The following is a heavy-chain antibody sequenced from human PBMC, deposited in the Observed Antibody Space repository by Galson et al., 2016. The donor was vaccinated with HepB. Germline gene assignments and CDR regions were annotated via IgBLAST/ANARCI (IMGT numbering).Heavy chain of an antibody. Sequence: SLRLSCAASGFTFSRYGMHWVRQAPGKGLEWVALIWSGGSNKYYADSVKGRFTISRDNSKNTAYLQMNSLRAEDRAVYYCAREAGIAAAATYDYWGHGALVTVSS. D-gene: IGHD6-13*01. CDR2: IWSGGSNK. V-gene: IGHV3-33*01. CDR1: GFTFSRYG. J-gene: IGHJ4*01. CDR3: AREAGIAAAATYDY.